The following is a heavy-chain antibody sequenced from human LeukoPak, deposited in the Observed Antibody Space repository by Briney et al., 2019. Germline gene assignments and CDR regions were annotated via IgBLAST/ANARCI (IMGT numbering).Heavy chain of an antibody. J-gene: IGHJ4*02. V-gene: IGHV3-30-3*01. CDR1: GFTFSSYA. Sequence: GGSLRLSCAASGFTFSSYAMHWVRQAPGKGLEWVAVISYDGSNKYYADSVKGRFTISRDNSKNTLYLQMNSLRAEDTAVYYCARDWNLELATIHLDHWGQGTLVTVSS. D-gene: IGHD5-24*01. CDR2: ISYDGSNK. CDR3: ARDWNLELATIHLDH.